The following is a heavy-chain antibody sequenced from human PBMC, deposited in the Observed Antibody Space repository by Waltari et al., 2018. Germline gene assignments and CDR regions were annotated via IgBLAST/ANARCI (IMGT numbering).Heavy chain of an antibody. CDR2: IIPIFGTA. V-gene: IGHV1-69*05. CDR3: AGNRGNIVATTVHWFDP. CDR1: GGAFSSYA. J-gene: IGHJ5*02. Sequence: QVQLVQSGAEVQKPGSSVKVSCKASGGAFSSYAISWVRQAPGQGLEWMGGIIPIFGTAHYAQKFQGRVTITTDESTSTAYMELSSLRSEDTAVYYCAGNRGNIVATTVHWFDPWGQGTLVTVSS. D-gene: IGHD5-12*01.